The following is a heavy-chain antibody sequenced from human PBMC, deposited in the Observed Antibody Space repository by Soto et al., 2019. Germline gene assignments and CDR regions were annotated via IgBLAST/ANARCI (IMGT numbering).Heavy chain of an antibody. Sequence: PSETLSLTCAVSGGSISSSNWWSFVRQPPGKGLEWIGEIYHSGSTNYNPSLKSRVTISVDKSKNQFSLKLSSVTAADTAVYYCARDEVAVADTGSYGMDVWGQGTTVTVSS. D-gene: IGHD6-19*01. J-gene: IGHJ6*02. V-gene: IGHV4-4*02. CDR2: IYHSGST. CDR3: ARDEVAVADTGSYGMDV. CDR1: GGSISSSNW.